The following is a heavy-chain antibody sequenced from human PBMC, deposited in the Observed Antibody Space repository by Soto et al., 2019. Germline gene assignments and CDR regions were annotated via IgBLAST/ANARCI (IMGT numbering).Heavy chain of an antibody. CDR3: AKEAENYFYYGMDV. J-gene: IGHJ6*02. CDR2: INPNSGDT. CDR1: GYTFAGRY. V-gene: IGHV1-2*06. Sequence: SVKVSCKASGYTFAGRYIHWVRQAPGQGLEWMGRINPNSGDTNYAQKFQGRVTVTRDTSISTAYMELTSLRSDDTAVYFCAKEAENYFYYGMDVWGQGTTVTVS.